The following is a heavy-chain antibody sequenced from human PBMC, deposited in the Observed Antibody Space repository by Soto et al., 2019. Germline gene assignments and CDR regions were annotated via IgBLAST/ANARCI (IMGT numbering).Heavy chain of an antibody. J-gene: IGHJ5*02. D-gene: IGHD6-19*01. V-gene: IGHV3-48*01. CDR1: GFTFSSYS. Sequence: EVQLVESGGGLVQPGGSLRLSCVASGFTFSSYSMNWVRQAPGKGLEWVSYISSSTIFYADSVKGRFTISRDNAKNSLYLHMNSLRAEDTAVYYCARDGGQWLNWFDPWGQGTLVTVSS. CDR2: ISSSTI. CDR3: ARDGGQWLNWFDP.